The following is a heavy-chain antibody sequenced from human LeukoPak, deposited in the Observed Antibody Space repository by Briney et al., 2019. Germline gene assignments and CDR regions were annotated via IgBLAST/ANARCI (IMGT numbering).Heavy chain of an antibody. CDR2: INHSGST. CDR1: GGSFSGYY. D-gene: IGHD6-19*01. J-gene: IGHJ6*03. CDR3: ARTQQWLVLSRYYYYYMDV. V-gene: IGHV4-34*01. Sequence: PSETLSLTCAVYGGSFSGYYWSWLRQPPGKGLEWIGEINHSGSTNYNPSLKSRVTISVDTSKNQFSLKLSSVTAADTAVYYCARTQQWLVLSRYYYYYMDVWGKGTTVTISS.